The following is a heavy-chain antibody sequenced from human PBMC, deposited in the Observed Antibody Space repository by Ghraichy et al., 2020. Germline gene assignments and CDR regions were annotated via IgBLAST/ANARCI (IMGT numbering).Heavy chain of an antibody. V-gene: IGHV3-30*18. CDR1: GFTFSTYG. CDR3: AKKRGDYYNSGVDV. CDR2: VSYHGTNK. Sequence: LSLTCAASGFTFSTYGMHWFRQAPANALEWLAIVSYHGTNKYYADSVKGRFTISRDNSQNTLFLQMDSLRAEDTAVYYCAKKRGDYYNSGVDVWGQGATVIVSS. D-gene: IGHD5-12*01. J-gene: IGHJ6*02.